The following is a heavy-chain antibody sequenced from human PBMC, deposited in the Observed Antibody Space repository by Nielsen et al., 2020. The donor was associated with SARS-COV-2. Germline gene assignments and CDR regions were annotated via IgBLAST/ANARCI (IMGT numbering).Heavy chain of an antibody. V-gene: IGHV1-2*04. Sequence: WVRQAPGQGLEWMGWINPNSGGTNYAQKFQGWVTMTRDTSISTAYMELSRLRSDDTAVYYCARGYSSGWYSSPNWFDPWGQGTLVTVSS. CDR3: ARGYSSGWYSSPNWFDP. D-gene: IGHD6-19*01. CDR2: INPNSGGT. J-gene: IGHJ5*02.